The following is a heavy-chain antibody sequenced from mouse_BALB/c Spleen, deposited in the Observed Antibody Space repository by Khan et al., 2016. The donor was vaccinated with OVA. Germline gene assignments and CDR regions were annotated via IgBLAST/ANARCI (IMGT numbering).Heavy chain of an antibody. J-gene: IGHJ1*01. CDR3: ARYGNRCYFDV. D-gene: IGHD2-1*01. V-gene: IGHV1-9*01. CDR1: GYTFSSYW. CDR2: ILPGSGST. Sequence: QVRLQQSGAELMKPGASVKISCKATGYTFSSYWIEWVKQRPGHGLEWIGEILPGSGSTNYNERFKGKATFTADTSSNTVYMQLSSLTSDDSAVYYCARYGNRCYFDVWGAGTTVTVSS.